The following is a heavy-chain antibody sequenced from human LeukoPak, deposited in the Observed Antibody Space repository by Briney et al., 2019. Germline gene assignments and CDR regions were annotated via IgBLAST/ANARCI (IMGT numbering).Heavy chain of an antibody. Sequence: PGGSLRLSCAASGFTFSSYAMSWVRQAPGKGLEWVSAISGSGGSTYYADSVKGRLTISRDNSKNTLYLQMNSLRAEDTAVYYCAKDGESIAARLRTYYFDYWGQGTLVTVSS. J-gene: IGHJ4*02. D-gene: IGHD6-6*01. CDR2: ISGSGGST. CDR1: GFTFSSYA. V-gene: IGHV3-23*01. CDR3: AKDGESIAARLRTYYFDY.